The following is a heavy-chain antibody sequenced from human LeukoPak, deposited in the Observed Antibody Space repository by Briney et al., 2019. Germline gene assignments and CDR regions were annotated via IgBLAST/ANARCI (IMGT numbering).Heavy chain of an antibody. D-gene: IGHD6-13*01. V-gene: IGHV1-69*06. CDR1: GGTFSSYA. CDR3: ARASSSWPFDAFDI. Sequence: ASVKVSCKASGGTFSSYAISWVRQAPGQGLEWMGGIIPIFGTANYAQKFQGRVTITADKSTSTAYMELSSLRSEDTAVYYCARASSSWPFDAFDIWGQGTMVTVSS. J-gene: IGHJ3*02. CDR2: IIPIFGTA.